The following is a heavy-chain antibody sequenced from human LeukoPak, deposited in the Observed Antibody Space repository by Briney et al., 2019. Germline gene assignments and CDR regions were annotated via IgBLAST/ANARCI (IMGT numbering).Heavy chain of an antibody. CDR3: AKDQPCSGGSCYYFDC. V-gene: IGHV3-23*01. D-gene: IGHD2-15*01. CDR2: ISGGGGST. Sequence: GGSLRLSCAASGFTFSSYVMTWVRQAPGKGLEWVSVISGGGGSTYYADSVKGRFTISRDNSKNTLYLQMNSLRAEDTAVYYCAKDQPCSGGSCYYFDCWGQGTLVTVSS. CDR1: GFTFSSYV. J-gene: IGHJ4*02.